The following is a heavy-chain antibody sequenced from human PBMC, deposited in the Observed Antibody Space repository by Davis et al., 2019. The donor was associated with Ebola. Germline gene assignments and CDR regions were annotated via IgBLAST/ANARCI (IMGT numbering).Heavy chain of an antibody. J-gene: IGHJ6*02. Sequence: SVKVSCKASGFTFTSSAVQWVRQARGQRLEWIGWIVVGSGNTNYAQKFQERVTITRDMSTSTAYMELSSLRSEDTAVYYCARGNDILTGYGYYYGMDVWGQGTTVTVSS. CDR2: IVVGSGNT. V-gene: IGHV1-58*01. CDR1: GFTFTSSA. D-gene: IGHD3-9*01. CDR3: ARGNDILTGYGYYYGMDV.